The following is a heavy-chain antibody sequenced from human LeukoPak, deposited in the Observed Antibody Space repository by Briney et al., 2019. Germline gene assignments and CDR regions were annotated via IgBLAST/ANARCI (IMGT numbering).Heavy chain of an antibody. CDR2: ISSSGSYI. J-gene: IGHJ4*02. D-gene: IGHD5-18*01. Sequence: KPGGSLRLSCAASGFTFSSXSXXXVRQAPGXXXXXXXXISSSGSYIYYADSXKXRFTFSRDNAKNSLYLQMNSLRAEDTAVYYCARGSGVQVWSSLDYWGQGTLVTVSS. V-gene: IGHV3-21*01. CDR1: GFTFSSXS. CDR3: ARGSGVQVWSSLDY.